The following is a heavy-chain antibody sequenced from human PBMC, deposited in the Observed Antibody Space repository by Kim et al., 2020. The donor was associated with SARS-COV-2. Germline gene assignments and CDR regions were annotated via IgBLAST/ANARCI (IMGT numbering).Heavy chain of an antibody. Sequence: TNYAQKFQGRVTMARDTSLSTAYMELSRLRSDDTAVYYCARPRYSYGYNYWGQGTLVTVSS. CDR2: T. CDR3: ARPRYSYGYNY. D-gene: IGHD5-18*01. V-gene: IGHV1-2*02. J-gene: IGHJ4*02.